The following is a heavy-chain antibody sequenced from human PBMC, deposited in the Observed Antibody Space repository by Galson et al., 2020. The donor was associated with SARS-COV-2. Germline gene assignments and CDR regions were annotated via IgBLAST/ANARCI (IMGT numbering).Heavy chain of an antibody. CDR2: ISRSGDQT. Sequence: TGGSLRLSCAASGFSFDTTGMSWVRQFPGKGLEWVSSISRSGDQTYYTDSVKGRFTVFRDNSRNTLYLQMNSLRAEDTAIYYCAKIGQLGLWYFDLWGRGT. CDR3: AKIGQLGLWYFDL. V-gene: IGHV3-23*01. J-gene: IGHJ2*01. CDR1: GFSFDTTG. D-gene: IGHD1-1*01.